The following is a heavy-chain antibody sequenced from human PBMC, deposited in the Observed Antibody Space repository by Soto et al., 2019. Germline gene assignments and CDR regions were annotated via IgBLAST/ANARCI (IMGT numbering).Heavy chain of an antibody. D-gene: IGHD2-8*02. Sequence: EVQLVQSGAELKKPGDSLKISCLGSGYAFFAYRIAWVRQLPGKGFEYLGSIHPRDSFTRYSPSLAGQLTISVDKTINTAYLQWASLRASDAAMYYCARQKDFSGGEGISDYWGQGTLVAVSS. V-gene: IGHV5-51*01. CDR3: ARQKDFSGGEGISDY. CDR2: IHPRDSFT. J-gene: IGHJ4*02. CDR1: GYAFFAYR.